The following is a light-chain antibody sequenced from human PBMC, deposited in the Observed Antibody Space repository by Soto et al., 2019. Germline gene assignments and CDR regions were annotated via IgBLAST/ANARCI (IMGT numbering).Light chain of an antibody. J-gene: IGKJ4*01. CDR3: QRTYNAPPLT. CDR1: QGINSY. CDR2: TAS. V-gene: IGKV1-27*01. Sequence: DIQLTQSPSSLSASVGDRVTITCRVSQGINSYLNWYRQKTGKIPKLLIYTASNLQSGVPSRLSGSKSGTDFTLTISSLQPEYVATYYGQRTYNAPPLTFGGGTKVEIK.